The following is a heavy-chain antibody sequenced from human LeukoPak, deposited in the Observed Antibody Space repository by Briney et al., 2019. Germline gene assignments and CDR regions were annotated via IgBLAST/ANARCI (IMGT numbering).Heavy chain of an antibody. J-gene: IGHJ3*02. CDR2: IYYSGST. CDR3: ATQGDSSGFDAFDI. CDR1: GGSISSSYYY. Sequence: SETLSLTCTVSGGSISSSYYYWGWIRQPPGKGLEWIGYIYYSGSTNYNPSLKSRVTISVDTSKNQFSLKLSSVTAADTAVYYCATQGDSSGFDAFDIWGQGTMVTVSS. V-gene: IGHV4-61*05. D-gene: IGHD3-22*01.